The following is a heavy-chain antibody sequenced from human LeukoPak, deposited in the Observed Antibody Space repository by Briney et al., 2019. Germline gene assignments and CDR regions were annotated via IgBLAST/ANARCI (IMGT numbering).Heavy chain of an antibody. J-gene: IGHJ4*02. CDR1: GFTFSTYV. CDR2: ISSNGDNT. V-gene: IGHV3-64D*06. CDR3: VRGTGY. Sequence: GSLRLSCSVSGFTFSTYVMHWVRQAPGRGLEYVSAISSNGDNTYYADSVKGRFTISRDNSKNTLYLQMSSLRPDDTAVYFCVRGTGYWGQGTLVTVSS.